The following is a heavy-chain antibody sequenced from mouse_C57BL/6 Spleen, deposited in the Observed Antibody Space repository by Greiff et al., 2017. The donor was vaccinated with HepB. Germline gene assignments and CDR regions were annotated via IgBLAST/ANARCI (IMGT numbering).Heavy chain of an antibody. CDR3: ARHYGSSYVDY. CDR2: INPYNGGT. Sequence: VHVKQSGPVLVKPGASVKMSCKASGYTFTDYYMNWVKQSHGKSLEWIGVINPYNGGTSYNQKFKGKATLTVDKSSSTAYMELNSLTSEDSAVYYGARHYGSSYVDYWGQGTTLTVSS. J-gene: IGHJ2*01. D-gene: IGHD1-1*01. CDR1: GYTFTDYY. V-gene: IGHV1-19*01.